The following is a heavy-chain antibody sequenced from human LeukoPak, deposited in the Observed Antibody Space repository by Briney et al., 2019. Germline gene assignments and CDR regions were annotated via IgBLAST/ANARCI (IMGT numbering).Heavy chain of an antibody. CDR3: AKHGQLPGVIITLYYFDS. V-gene: IGHV3-23*01. CDR1: GFTFSRYA. D-gene: IGHD3-10*01. CDR2: ISGSDDST. Sequence: GGSLRLSCVVSGFTFSRYAMTWVRQAPGKGLEWVAGISGSDDSTYYADSVNGRFTITRDNSKNTLYLQMNSLRAEDTAVYYCAKHGQLPGVIITLYYFDSWGQGTLVTVSS. J-gene: IGHJ4*02.